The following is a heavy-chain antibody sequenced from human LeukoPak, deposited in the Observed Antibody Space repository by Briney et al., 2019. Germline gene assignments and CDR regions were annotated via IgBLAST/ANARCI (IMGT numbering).Heavy chain of an antibody. CDR1: GGSISSYY. J-gene: IGHJ5*02. CDR3: ARQGLLSGWFDP. D-gene: IGHD3-10*01. Sequence: SETLSLTCTVSGGSISSYYWSWIRQPPGKGLEWIGYIYYSGSTYYNPSLMSRVTISVDTSKNQFSLKLTSVTAADTAVYYCARQGLLSGWFDPWGQGTLVTVSS. CDR2: IYYSGST. V-gene: IGHV4-59*08.